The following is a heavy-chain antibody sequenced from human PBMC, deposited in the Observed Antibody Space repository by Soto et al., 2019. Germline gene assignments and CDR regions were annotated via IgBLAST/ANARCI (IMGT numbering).Heavy chain of an antibody. D-gene: IGHD6-6*01. Sequence: EVQLLESGGGLVQPGGSPRLSCAASGFTFSSYAMSWVRHAPGKGLEWDSGISGSGGSTYYADSVKGRYTISRDNSRNTRYLQSNSLRVEDTAVYYCAKIEERKAAHYRSQGALVTVCS. V-gene: IGHV3-23*01. J-gene: IGHJ4*02. CDR1: GFTFSSYA. CDR3: AKIEERKAAHY. CDR2: ISGSGGST.